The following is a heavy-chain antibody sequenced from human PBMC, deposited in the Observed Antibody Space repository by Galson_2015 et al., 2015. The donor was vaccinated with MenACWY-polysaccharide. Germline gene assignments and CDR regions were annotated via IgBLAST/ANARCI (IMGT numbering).Heavy chain of an antibody. J-gene: IGHJ5*02. V-gene: IGHV6-1*01. CDR3: VRGGAAAAPLVRP. Sequence: CAISGDSVSSNTAAWNWIRQSPSRGLEWLGRTYYRSNWSSDYALSVRGRITINADTSKNQFSLQLNSVTPEDTAVYYCVRGGAAAAPLVRPWGQGTLVTVSS. CDR1: GDSVSSNTAA. CDR2: TYYRSNWSS.